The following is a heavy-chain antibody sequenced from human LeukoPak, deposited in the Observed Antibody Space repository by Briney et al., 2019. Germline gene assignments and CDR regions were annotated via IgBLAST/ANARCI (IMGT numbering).Heavy chain of an antibody. CDR3: ARAMEDSGSYPNGGYYYYMDV. Sequence: ASVTVSCKASGYTFTSYYMHWVRQAPGQGLEWMGIINPSGGSTSYAQKFQGRVTMTRDTSTSTVYMDLSSLRSEDTAVYYCARAMEDSGSYPNGGYYYYMDVWGKGTTVTVSS. J-gene: IGHJ6*03. D-gene: IGHD3-10*01. V-gene: IGHV1-46*01. CDR1: GYTFTSYY. CDR2: INPSGGST.